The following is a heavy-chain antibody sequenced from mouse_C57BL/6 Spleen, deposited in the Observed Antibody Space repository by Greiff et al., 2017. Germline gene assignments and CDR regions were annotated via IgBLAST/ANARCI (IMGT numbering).Heavy chain of an antibody. CDR1: GFSLTSYG. V-gene: IGHV2-5*01. D-gene: IGHD1-1*01. CDR2: IWRGGST. CDR3: AGIDYYGSTYAMDY. J-gene: IGHJ4*01. Sequence: QVQLQQSGPGLVQPSQSLSITCTVSGFSLTSYGVHWVRQSPGKGLEWLGVIWRGGSTDYNAAFMSRLGITKDNSKSQVFLNMNSLQADDTAIYYCAGIDYYGSTYAMDYWGQRPSVTVSS.